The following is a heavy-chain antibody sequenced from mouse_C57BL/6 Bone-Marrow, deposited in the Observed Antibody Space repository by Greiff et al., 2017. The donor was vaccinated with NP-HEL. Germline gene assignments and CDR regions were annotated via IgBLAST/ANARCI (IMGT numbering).Heavy chain of an antibody. CDR1: GFTFSSYG. V-gene: IGHV5-6*01. CDR2: ISSGGSYT. D-gene: IGHD2-5*01. Sequence: EVQRVGSGGDLVKPGGSLKLSCAASGFTFSSYGMSWVRQTPDKRLEWVATISSGGSYTYYPDSVKGRFTISRDNAKNTLYLQMISLKSEDTAMYYCARHYYSNYFDYWGQGTTLTVSS. CDR3: ARHYYSNYFDY. J-gene: IGHJ2*01.